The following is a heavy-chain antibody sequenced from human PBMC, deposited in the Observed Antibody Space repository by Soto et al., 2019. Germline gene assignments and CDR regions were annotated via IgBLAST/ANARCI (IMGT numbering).Heavy chain of an antibody. Sequence: PGESLKISCKGSGYSFTSYWIGWVRQMPWKGLEWMGIIYPGDSDTRYSPSFQGQVTISADKSISTAYLQWSSLKASDTAMYYCARLSDCTNGVCYYYGREVWGQETTVTVSS. CDR3: ARLSDCTNGVCYYYGREV. V-gene: IGHV5-51*01. J-gene: IGHJ6*02. CDR2: IYPGDSDT. CDR1: GYSFTSYW. D-gene: IGHD2-8*01.